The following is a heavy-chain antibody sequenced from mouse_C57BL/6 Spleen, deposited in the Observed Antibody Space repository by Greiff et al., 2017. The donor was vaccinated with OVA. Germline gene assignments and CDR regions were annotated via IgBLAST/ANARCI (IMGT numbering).Heavy chain of an antibody. CDR2: IDPETGGT. CDR1: GYTFTDYE. Sequence: VKVVESGAELVRPGASVTLSCKASGYTFTDYEMHWVKQTPVHGLEWIGAIDPETGGTAYNQKFKGKAILTADKSSSTAYMELRSLTSEDSAVYYCTRPLYYAMDYWGQGTSVTVSS. V-gene: IGHV1-15*01. CDR3: TRPLYYAMDY. D-gene: IGHD2-3*01. J-gene: IGHJ4*01.